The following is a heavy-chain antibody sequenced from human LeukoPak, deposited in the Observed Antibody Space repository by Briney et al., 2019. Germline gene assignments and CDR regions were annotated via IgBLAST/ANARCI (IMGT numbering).Heavy chain of an antibody. CDR3: ASKPGYCSSTSCYTSWFDP. D-gene: IGHD2-2*02. CDR1: GGSFSGYY. J-gene: IGHJ5*02. V-gene: IGHV4-34*01. Sequence: SETLSLTCAVYGGSFSGYYWSWIRQPPGKGLEWIGEINHSGSTHYNPSLKSRVTISVDTSKNQFSLKLSSVTAADTAVYYCASKPGYCSSTSCYTSWFDPWGQGTLVTVSS. CDR2: INHSGST.